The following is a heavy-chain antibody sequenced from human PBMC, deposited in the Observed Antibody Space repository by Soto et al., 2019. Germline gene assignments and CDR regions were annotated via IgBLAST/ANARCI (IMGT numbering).Heavy chain of an antibody. Sequence: ASVNVSCKASGYTFTGYYMHWVRQAPGQGLEWMGWINPNSGGTNYAQKFQGWVTMTRDTSISTAYMELSRLRSDDTAVYYCARRSVAGTGWFDPWGQGTLVTVSS. CDR1: GYTFTGYY. CDR2: INPNSGGT. J-gene: IGHJ5*02. D-gene: IGHD6-19*01. V-gene: IGHV1-2*04. CDR3: ARRSVAGTGWFDP.